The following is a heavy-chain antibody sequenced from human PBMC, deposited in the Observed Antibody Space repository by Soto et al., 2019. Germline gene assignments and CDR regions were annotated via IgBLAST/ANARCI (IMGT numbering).Heavy chain of an antibody. CDR1: GGSISSSSYY. D-gene: IGHD6-6*01. J-gene: IGHJ6*02. CDR3: ARQVTSSSGYYYGMDV. CDR2: IYYSGST. Sequence: SETLSLTCTVSGGSISSSSYYWVWIRQPPGKGLEWIGSIYYSGSTYYNPSLKSRVTISVDTSKNQFSLKLSSVTAADTAVYYCARQVTSSSGYYYGMDVWDQGTTVTVSS. V-gene: IGHV4-39*01.